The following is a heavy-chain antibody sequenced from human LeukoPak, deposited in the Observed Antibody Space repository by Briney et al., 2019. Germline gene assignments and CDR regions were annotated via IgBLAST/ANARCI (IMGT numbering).Heavy chain of an antibody. Sequence: SETLSLTCTVSGGSISSYYWSWIRQPPGKGLEWIGYIYYSGSTNYNPSLKGRVTISVDTSKNQFSLKLSSVSAADTAVYYCARDDLDYYMDVWGKGTTVTVSS. CDR2: IYYSGST. CDR1: GGSISSYY. V-gene: IGHV4-59*12. J-gene: IGHJ6*03. CDR3: ARDDLDYYMDV.